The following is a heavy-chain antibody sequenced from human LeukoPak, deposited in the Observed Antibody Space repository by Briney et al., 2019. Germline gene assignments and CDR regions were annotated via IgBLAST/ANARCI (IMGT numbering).Heavy chain of an antibody. CDR1: GFTFSSYS. D-gene: IGHD6-19*01. V-gene: IGHV3-21*01. J-gene: IGHJ4*02. Sequence: GGSLRLSCVASGFTFSSYSMNWVRQAPGKGLEWVSSIGRAGDYSYSEDSVKGRFTISRDNAKDSLYLQLNSLRAEDTAIYYCARDLMAVAGTGFDYWGQGALVTVSS. CDR2: IGRAGDYS. CDR3: ARDLMAVAGTGFDY.